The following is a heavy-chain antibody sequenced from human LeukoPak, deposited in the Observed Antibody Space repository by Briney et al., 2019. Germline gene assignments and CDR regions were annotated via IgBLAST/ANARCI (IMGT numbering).Heavy chain of an antibody. V-gene: IGHV4-39*07. D-gene: IGHD1-26*01. J-gene: IGHJ4*02. CDR2: IYYSGST. CDR1: GGSISSSSCY. Sequence: SETLSLTCTVSGGSISSSSCYWGWIRQPPGKGLEWIGSIYYSGSTYYNPSLKSRVTISVDTSKNQFSLKLSSATAADTAVYYCARDECGSYCADYWGQGTLVTVSS. CDR3: ARDECGSYCADY.